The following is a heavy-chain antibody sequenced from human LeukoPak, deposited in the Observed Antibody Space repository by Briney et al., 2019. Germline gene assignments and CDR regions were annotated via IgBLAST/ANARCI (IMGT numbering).Heavy chain of an antibody. CDR1: GGSFSGYY. CDR2: INHSGST. J-gene: IGHJ6*02. CDR3: ARGYSSSWCYYYYGMDV. D-gene: IGHD6-13*01. Sequence: SETLSLTCAVYGGSFSGYYWSWIRQPPGKGLEWIGEINHSGSTNYNPSLKSRVTISVDTSKNQFSLKLSSVTAADTAVYYCARGYSSSWCYYYYGMDVWGQGTTVTVSS. V-gene: IGHV4-34*01.